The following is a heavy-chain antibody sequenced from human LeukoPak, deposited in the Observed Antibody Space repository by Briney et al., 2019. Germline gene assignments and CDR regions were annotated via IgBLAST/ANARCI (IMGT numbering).Heavy chain of an antibody. J-gene: IGHJ4*02. D-gene: IGHD3-22*01. CDR1: GYTFTSYY. CDR2: INPSGGST. V-gene: IGHV1-46*01. CDR3: ARDHGGSDYYDSRGYYYDY. Sequence: ASVKVSCKASGYTFTSYYMHWVRQAPGQGLEWMGIINPSGGSTSYAQKFQGRVTMTRDTSTSTVYMELSSLRSEDTAVYYCARDHGGSDYYDSRGYYYDYWGQGTLVTVSS.